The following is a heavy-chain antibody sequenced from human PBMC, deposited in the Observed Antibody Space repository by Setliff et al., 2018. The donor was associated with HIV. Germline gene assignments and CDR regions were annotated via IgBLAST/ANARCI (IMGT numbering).Heavy chain of an antibody. CDR3: ATAQGIATANFDY. CDR1: GVTFNTYA. CDR2: IFAFLNIP. J-gene: IGHJ4*02. Sequence: ASVKVSCKTSGVTFNTYAFSWVRQAPGQGLEWMGDIFAFLNIPNYAQKFQGRVTITADKPTSTAYMELTGLRSEDTAIYYCATAQGIATANFDYWGQGTLVTVSS. D-gene: IGHD6-13*01. V-gene: IGHV1-69*10.